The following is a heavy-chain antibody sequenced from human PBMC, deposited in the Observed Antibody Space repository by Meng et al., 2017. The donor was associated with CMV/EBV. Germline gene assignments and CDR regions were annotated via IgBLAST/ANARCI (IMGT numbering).Heavy chain of an antibody. CDR2: ISGSGGST. CDR1: GFTVSSSYA. V-gene: IGHV3-23*01. Sequence: GGSLRLSCAASGFTVSSSYAMSWVRQAPGKGLEWVSAISGSGGSTYYADSVKGRFTISRDNSKNTLYLQMNSLRAEDTAVYYCAKDFRELRDYSINTFDYWGQGTLVTVSS. J-gene: IGHJ4*02. CDR3: AKDFRELRDYSINTFDY. D-gene: IGHD2-15*01.